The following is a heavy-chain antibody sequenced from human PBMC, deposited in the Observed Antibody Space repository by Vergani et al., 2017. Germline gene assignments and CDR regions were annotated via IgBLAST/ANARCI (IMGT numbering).Heavy chain of an antibody. CDR1: GYTFTGYY. V-gene: IGHV1-2*04. CDR2: INPNSGGT. J-gene: IGHJ6*02. D-gene: IGHD6-13*01. CDR3: AKAAQTAAGTGYYYYGMDV. Sequence: QVQLVQSGAEVKKPGASVKVSCKASGYTFTGYYMHWVRQAPGQGLEWMGWINPNSGGTNYAQKFQGWVTMTRDTSISTAYMELSRLRSDDTAVYYCAKAAQTAAGTGYYYYGMDVWGQGTTVTVSS.